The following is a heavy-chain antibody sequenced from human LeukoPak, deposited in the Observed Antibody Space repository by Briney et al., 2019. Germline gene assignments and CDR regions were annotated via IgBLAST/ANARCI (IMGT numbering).Heavy chain of an antibody. D-gene: IGHD2-15*01. CDR2: IYPGDSDT. CDR3: ARGLDCSGGSCYDLSYYGMDV. CDR1: GSSFTSYW. V-gene: IGHV5-51*01. J-gene: IGHJ6*02. Sequence: RGGSLQISGKGSGSSFTSYWIGWVRQLPGKGLEWMGIIYPGDSDTIYSPSFQGQVPISANKSISTAYLQWSSLKASDTAMYYCARGLDCSGGSCYDLSYYGMDVWGQGTTVTVSS.